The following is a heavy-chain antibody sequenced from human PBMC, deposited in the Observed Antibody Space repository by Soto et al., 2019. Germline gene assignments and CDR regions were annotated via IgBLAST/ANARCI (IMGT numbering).Heavy chain of an antibody. D-gene: IGHD2-8*02. J-gene: IGHJ4*02. V-gene: IGHV3-66*01. CDR2: IYTGGDT. Sequence: PGGSLRLSCAASGVTVSNYYVSWVRQAPGKGLEWVSLIYTGGDTYYADSVKDRFTISRGNSKNTLYLQMNSLRAEGTAVYYCTKDPGLVYWGQGTLVTVSS. CDR3: TKDPGLVY. CDR1: GVTVSNYY.